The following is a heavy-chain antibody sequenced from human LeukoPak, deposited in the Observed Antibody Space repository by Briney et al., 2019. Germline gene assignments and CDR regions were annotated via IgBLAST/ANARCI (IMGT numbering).Heavy chain of an antibody. CDR3: ATVPRIWSGYYTSEYFQH. V-gene: IGHV1-24*01. D-gene: IGHD3-3*01. Sequence: ASVKVSCKASGYTFTGYYIHWVRQAPGKGLEWMGGFDPEDGETIYAQKFQGRVTMTEDTSTDTAYMGLSSLRSEDTAVYYCATVPRIWSGYYTSEYFQHWGQGTLVTVSS. CDR2: FDPEDGET. J-gene: IGHJ1*01. CDR1: GYTFTGYY.